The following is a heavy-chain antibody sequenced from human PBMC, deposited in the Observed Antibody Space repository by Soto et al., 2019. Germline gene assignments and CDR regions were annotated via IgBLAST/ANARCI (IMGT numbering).Heavy chain of an antibody. D-gene: IGHD4-4*01. V-gene: IGHV4-30-2*01. CDR2: IYHSGST. CDR3: AARGALPQYD. J-gene: IGHJ4*02. CDR1: GGSISSGGYS. Sequence: QLQLQESGSGLVKPSQTLSLTCAVSGGSISSGGYSWSWIRQPPGKGLEWIGYIYHSGSTYYNPSIXSXXXIXXDRSKNQFPLKLGSVTAADTPVYYCAARGALPQYDWGQGPLVTVSS.